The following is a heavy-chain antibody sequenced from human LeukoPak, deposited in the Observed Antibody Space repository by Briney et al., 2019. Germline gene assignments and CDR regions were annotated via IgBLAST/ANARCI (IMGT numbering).Heavy chain of an antibody. D-gene: IGHD6-19*01. J-gene: IGHJ4*02. Sequence: PSETLSLTCTVSGGSISSYYWSWIRQPPGKGLEWIGYIYYSGSINYNPSLKSRVTISVDTSKNQFSLKLRSVTAADTAVYYCARDIAHSSGWGYFDYWGQGTLVTVSS. CDR3: ARDIAHSSGWGYFDY. CDR2: IYYSGSI. V-gene: IGHV4-59*12. CDR1: GGSISSYY.